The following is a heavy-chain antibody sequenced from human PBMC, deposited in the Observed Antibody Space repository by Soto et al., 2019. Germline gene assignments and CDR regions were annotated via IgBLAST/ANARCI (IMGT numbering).Heavy chain of an antibody. D-gene: IGHD3-10*01. Sequence: EGQLVESGGGLVKPGGSLRLSCAASGFTCSSCTMNWVRQAPGKGLEWVSSISLSTNYIYYADSLRGGFTISSDNAKKSVYLQMNSMRAEETAVYYCARDFRLWDRGVMRGFDGLDVWGQGTTVIVSS. J-gene: IGHJ6*02. V-gene: IGHV3-21*02. CDR3: ARDFRLWDRGVMRGFDGLDV. CDR2: ISLSTNYI. CDR1: GFTCSSCT.